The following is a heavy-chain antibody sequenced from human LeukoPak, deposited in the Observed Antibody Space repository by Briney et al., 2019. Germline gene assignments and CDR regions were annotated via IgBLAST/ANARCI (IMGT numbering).Heavy chain of an antibody. Sequence: PSETLSLTCTVSGGSISSGDYYWSWIRQPPGKGLEWIGYIYYSGSTYYNPSLKSRVTISVDTSKNQFSLKLSSMTAADTAVYYCARALMTTVTTDAFDIWGQGTMVTVSS. CDR1: GGSISSGDYY. V-gene: IGHV4-30-4*01. J-gene: IGHJ3*02. CDR3: ARALMTTVTTDAFDI. D-gene: IGHD4-17*01. CDR2: IYYSGST.